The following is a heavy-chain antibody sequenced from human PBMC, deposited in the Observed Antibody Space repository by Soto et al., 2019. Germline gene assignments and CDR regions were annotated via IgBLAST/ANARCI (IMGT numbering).Heavy chain of an antibody. Sequence: ASVKVSCKASGYTFTSYGISWVRQAPGQGLEWIGWISAYNGNTNYAQKLQGRVTMTTDTSTSTAYMELRSLRSDDTAVYYCARVYYDSSGYPGPFDYWGQGTLVTVSS. V-gene: IGHV1-18*01. D-gene: IGHD3-22*01. CDR1: GYTFTSYG. CDR3: ARVYYDSSGYPGPFDY. CDR2: ISAYNGNT. J-gene: IGHJ4*02.